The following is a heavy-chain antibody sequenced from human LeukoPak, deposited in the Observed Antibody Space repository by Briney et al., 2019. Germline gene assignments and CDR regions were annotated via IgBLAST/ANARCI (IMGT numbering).Heavy chain of an antibody. Sequence: ASVKISCKASGYTFRGNYIHWLRQAPGQELEWMGWIDANNGDTNSAQKFQGRVTMSRDTSISTAYMDLSSLSPDDAAVYYCARDPSSVTLYFFDYWGQGTLVTVSS. V-gene: IGHV1-2*02. CDR1: GYTFRGNY. CDR3: ARDPSSVTLYFFDY. CDR2: IDANNGDT. D-gene: IGHD4-11*01. J-gene: IGHJ4*02.